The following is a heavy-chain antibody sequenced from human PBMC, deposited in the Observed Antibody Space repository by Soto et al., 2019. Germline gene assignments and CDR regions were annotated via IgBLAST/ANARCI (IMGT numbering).Heavy chain of an antibody. J-gene: IGHJ4*02. Sequence: PGGSLRLSCAASGFTFSTYWMHWVRRAPGKGLVWVSRINTAGTFTNYADSVKGRFTISRDNAKSALYLQMNSLVAEDTAVYYCARAGYLDYWGQGTLVTVSS. CDR1: GFTFSTYW. CDR2: INTAGTFT. V-gene: IGHV3-74*01. CDR3: ARAGYLDY.